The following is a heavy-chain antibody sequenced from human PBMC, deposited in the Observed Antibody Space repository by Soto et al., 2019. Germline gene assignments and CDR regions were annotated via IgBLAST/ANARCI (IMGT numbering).Heavy chain of an antibody. D-gene: IGHD2-15*01. CDR3: ARWGCSGTNCNLNQRSYDL. CDR2: IWYDGSNK. V-gene: IGHV3-33*03. CDR1: GFIFNEYG. J-gene: IGHJ4*02. Sequence: PGGSLRLSCAASGFIFNEYGMHWVRQAPGKGLEWVAVIWYDGSNKYYADSVKGRFTISRDNSKNTMSLQMNNLRAEDTAVYYCARWGCSGTNCNLNQRSYDLWGQGTLVTV.